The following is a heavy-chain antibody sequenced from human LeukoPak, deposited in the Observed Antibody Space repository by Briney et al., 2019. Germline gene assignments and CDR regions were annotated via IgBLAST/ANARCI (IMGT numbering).Heavy chain of an antibody. D-gene: IGHD6-13*01. J-gene: IGHJ6*03. CDR1: GYIFTNFG. Sequence: GASVKVSCKASGYIFTNFGISWVRQAPGQGLEWMGIINPSGGSTSYAQKFQGRVTMTRDMSTSTVYMELSSLRSEDTAVYYCARGVRDVAAPLYYMDVWGKGTTVTVSS. V-gene: IGHV1-46*01. CDR2: INPSGGST. CDR3: ARGVRDVAAPLYYMDV.